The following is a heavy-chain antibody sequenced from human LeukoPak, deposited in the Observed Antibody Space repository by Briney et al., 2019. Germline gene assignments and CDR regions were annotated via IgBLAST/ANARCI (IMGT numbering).Heavy chain of an antibody. CDR1: GFTFDDYA. Sequence: GRSLRLSCAASGFTFDDYAIHWVRQAPGKGLEWVSGISWNSGSIGYADSVKGRFTISRDNAKNSLYLQMNSLRAEDTALYYCAKDESSGWYLYYFDYWGQGTLVTVSS. CDR3: AKDESSGWYLYYFDY. V-gene: IGHV3-9*01. J-gene: IGHJ4*02. D-gene: IGHD6-19*01. CDR2: ISWNSGSI.